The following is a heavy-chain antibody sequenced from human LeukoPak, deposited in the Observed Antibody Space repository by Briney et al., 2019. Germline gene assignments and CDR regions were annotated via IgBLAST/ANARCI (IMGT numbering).Heavy chain of an antibody. CDR1: GGSFSGYY. V-gene: IGHV4-34*01. J-gene: IGHJ4*02. Sequence: SETLSLTCAVYGGSFSGYYWSWIRQPPGKGLEWIGEINHSGSTNYNPSLKSRVTISVDTSKNQFSLKLSSVTAADTAVYYCARGAMVRGFLTDWGQGTLVTVSS. D-gene: IGHD3-10*01. CDR3: ARGAMVRGFLTD. CDR2: INHSGST.